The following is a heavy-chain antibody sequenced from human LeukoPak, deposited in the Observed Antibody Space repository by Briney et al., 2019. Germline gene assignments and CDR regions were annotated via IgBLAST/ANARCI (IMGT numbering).Heavy chain of an antibody. Sequence: ASVKVSCKASGYTFTSYYMHWVRQAPGQGLEWMGIINPSGGSTSYAQKFQGRVTMTRDTSTSTVYMELSSLRSEDTAVYYCARGGEDYYDSSGYYLPFDYWGQGTLVTVSS. V-gene: IGHV1-46*01. CDR1: GYTFTSYY. CDR2: INPSGGST. D-gene: IGHD3-22*01. CDR3: ARGGEDYYDSSGYYLPFDY. J-gene: IGHJ4*02.